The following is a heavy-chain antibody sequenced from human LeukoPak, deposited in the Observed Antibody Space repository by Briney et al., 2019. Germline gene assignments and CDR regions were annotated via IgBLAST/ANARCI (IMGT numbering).Heavy chain of an antibody. CDR3: ARGGPYCSGASRYSLDY. D-gene: IGHD2-15*01. V-gene: IGHV3-21*01. CDR2: ICYSSTYI. Sequence: AGSLRLSCAASGFTFSSYNMNWVRQAPGGGLEWVSSICYSSTYIYHTDSVKGRFTISRDNAKNSLYLQMNSLRAEDTAVYYCARGGPYCSGASRYSLDYWGQGTLVTVSS. J-gene: IGHJ4*02. CDR1: GFTFSSYN.